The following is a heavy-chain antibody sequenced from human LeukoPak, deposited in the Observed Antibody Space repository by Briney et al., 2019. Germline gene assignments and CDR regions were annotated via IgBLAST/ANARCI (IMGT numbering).Heavy chain of an antibody. D-gene: IGHD2-2*01. CDR2: SYSSGTT. J-gene: IGHJ6*02. CDR3: ARVVPAYYYYGMDV. V-gene: IGHV4-30-4*08. Sequence: SETLSLTCTVSGDSVSSGHYYWSWIRQPPGKGLEWIGYSYSSGTTYYNPSLKSRVTISVDTSKNQFSLKLSSVTAADTAVYYCARVVPAYYYYGMDVWGQGTTVTVAS. CDR1: GDSVSSGHYY.